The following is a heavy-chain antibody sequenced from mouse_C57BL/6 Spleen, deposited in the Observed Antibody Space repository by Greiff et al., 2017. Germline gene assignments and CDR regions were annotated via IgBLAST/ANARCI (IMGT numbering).Heavy chain of an antibody. V-gene: IGHV1-72*01. CDR1: GYTFTSYW. CDR2: IDPNSGGT. Sequence: QVQLQQPGAELVKPGASVKLSCKASGYTFTSYWMHWVKQRPGRGLEWIGRIDPNSGGTKYNEKFKSKATLTVDKPSSTAYMQLSSLTSEDSAVDYCARTLVTTVERGFAYWGQGTLVTVSA. CDR3: ARTLVTTVERGFAY. D-gene: IGHD1-1*01. J-gene: IGHJ3*01.